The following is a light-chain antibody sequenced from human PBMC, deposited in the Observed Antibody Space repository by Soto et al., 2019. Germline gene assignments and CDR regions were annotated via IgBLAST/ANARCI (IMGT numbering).Light chain of an antibody. CDR1: SNDVXGXXY. CDR3: SSYTSSTTPV. J-gene: IGLJ2*01. Sequence: QSALTQPASVSGSPGQSITITCTGTSNDVXGXXYVSWYHQYPDKAPKLVISEVSNRPSGGSHRFSGSRSGNTASLTISGLQAEDEADYYCSSYTSSTTPVFGGGTKVTVL. V-gene: IGLV2-14*01. CDR2: EVS.